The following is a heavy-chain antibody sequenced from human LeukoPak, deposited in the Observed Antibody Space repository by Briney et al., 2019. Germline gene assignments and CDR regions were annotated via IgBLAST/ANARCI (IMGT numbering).Heavy chain of an antibody. J-gene: IGHJ3*02. V-gene: IGHV3-33*01. CDR2: IWYDGSNK. Sequence: GGSLRLSCSASGFTFSSYGMHWVRQAPGKGLEWVAVIWYDGSNKYYADSVKGRFTISRDDAKNSLYLQMNSLRAEDTAVYYCARDPGDAFDIWGQGTTVTVSS. CDR3: ARDPGDAFDI. CDR1: GFTFSSYG.